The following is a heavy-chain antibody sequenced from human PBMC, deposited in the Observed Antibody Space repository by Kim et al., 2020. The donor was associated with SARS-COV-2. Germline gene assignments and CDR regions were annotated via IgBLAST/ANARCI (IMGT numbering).Heavy chain of an antibody. V-gene: IGHV3-30*04. CDR3: LAEIGSRSFHY. CDR2: IAYDGSHI. CDR1: GFTFSAHA. D-gene: IGHD3-10*01. Sequence: GGSLRLSCAASGFTFSAHALHWVRQAPGKGLEWVALIAYDGSHISYPDSVKGRFIISRDNTKSTLYLQMNSLRPEDTAVYYCLAEIGSRSFHYWGQGTLV. J-gene: IGHJ4*02.